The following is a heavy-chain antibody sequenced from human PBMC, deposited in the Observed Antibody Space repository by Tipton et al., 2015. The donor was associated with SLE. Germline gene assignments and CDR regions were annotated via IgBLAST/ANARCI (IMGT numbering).Heavy chain of an antibody. CDR2: LSYSGST. V-gene: IGHV4-59*12. J-gene: IGHJ4*02. D-gene: IGHD5-18*01. CDR3: AKVLQGAMVPYYFAS. Sequence: TLSLTCTVSGGSLSSYYWSWIRQSPEKGLEWIGYLSYSGSTNYNPSLESRVTISVDTSKNQFSLKLTSVTAADTAVYYCAKVLQGAMVPYYFASWGQGTLVTVSS. CDR1: GGSLSSYY.